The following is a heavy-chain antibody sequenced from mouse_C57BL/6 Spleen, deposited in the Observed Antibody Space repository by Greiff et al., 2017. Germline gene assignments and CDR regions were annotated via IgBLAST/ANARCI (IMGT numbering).Heavy chain of an antibody. CDR2: ISSGGSYT. V-gene: IGHV5-6*01. CDR3: ARPGSNSYYFDY. Sequence: EVQLQESGGDLVKPGGSLKLSCAASGFTFSSYGMSWVRQTPDKRLEWVATISSGGSYTYYPDSVKGRFTISRDNAKNTLYLQMSSLKSEDTAMYYCARPGSNSYYFDYWGQGTTLTVSS. D-gene: IGHD2-5*01. J-gene: IGHJ2*01. CDR1: GFTFSSYG.